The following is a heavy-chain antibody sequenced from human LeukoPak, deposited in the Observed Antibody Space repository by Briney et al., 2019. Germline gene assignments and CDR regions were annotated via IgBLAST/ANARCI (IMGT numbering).Heavy chain of an antibody. CDR3: ASLRSYSDAFDI. CDR1: GFTFSDYS. D-gene: IGHD2-21*01. J-gene: IGHJ3*02. Sequence: GGSLRLSCAASGFTFSDYSMNWVRQMPGKGLEWMGIIYPGDSDTRYSPSFQGQVTISADKSISTAYLQWSSLKASDTAMYYCASLRSYSDAFDIWGQGTMVTVSS. V-gene: IGHV5-51*01. CDR2: IYPGDSDT.